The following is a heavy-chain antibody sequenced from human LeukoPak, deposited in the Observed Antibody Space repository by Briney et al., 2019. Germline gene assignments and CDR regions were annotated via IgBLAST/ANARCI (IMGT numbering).Heavy chain of an antibody. CDR2: ISYDGSTK. J-gene: IGHJ4*02. Sequence: GGSLRLSCATSGFTSSSYPMHWVRQAPGKGLEWVALISYDGSTKYYADSVKGRFTISRDNSKNTLYLQADSLRAEDTAVYYCARPKQQMVPSYEYWGQGTLVTVSS. CDR1: GFTSSSYP. CDR3: ARPKQQMVPSYEY. D-gene: IGHD6-13*01. V-gene: IGHV3-30-3*01.